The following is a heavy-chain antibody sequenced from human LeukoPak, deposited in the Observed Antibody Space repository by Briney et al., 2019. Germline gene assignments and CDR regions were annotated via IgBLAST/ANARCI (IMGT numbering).Heavy chain of an antibody. J-gene: IGHJ4*02. V-gene: IGHV1-2*02. Sequence: ASVKVSCKASGYTFIGYYIHWVRQAPGQGLEWMGWINPNSGGTNYAQKFQGRVTLTRDTSISTVYMELSGLRSDDMAVYYCARTTTSHGDYWGQGTLVTVSS. CDR2: INPNSGGT. CDR1: GYTFIGYY. CDR3: ARTTTSHGDY. D-gene: IGHD1-14*01.